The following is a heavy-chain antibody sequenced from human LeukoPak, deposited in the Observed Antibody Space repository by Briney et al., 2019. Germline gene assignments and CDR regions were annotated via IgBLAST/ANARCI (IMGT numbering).Heavy chain of an antibody. V-gene: IGHV3-21*01. Sequence: PGGSLRLSCAASGFTFSSYSMNWVRQAPGKGLEWVSSISSSSSYIYYADSAKGRFTISRDNAKNSLYLQMNSLRAEDTAVYYCAVAGYSYGSSWGQGTLVTVSS. J-gene: IGHJ4*02. D-gene: IGHD5-18*01. CDR3: AVAGYSYGSS. CDR2: ISSSSSYI. CDR1: GFTFSSYS.